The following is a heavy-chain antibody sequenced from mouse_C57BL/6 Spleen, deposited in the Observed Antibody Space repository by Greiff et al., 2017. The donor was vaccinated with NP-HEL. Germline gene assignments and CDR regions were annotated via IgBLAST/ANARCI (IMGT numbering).Heavy chain of an antibody. CDR2: IHPNSGST. V-gene: IGHV1-64*01. CDR1: GYTFTSYW. D-gene: IGHD2-4*01. Sequence: QVQLQQPGAELVKPGASVKLSCKASGYTFTSYWMHWVKQRPGQGLEWIGMIHPNSGSTNYNETFKSQATLTVDKSSSTAYMQLSSLTSEDSAVKYCAKIYYDYDGVAMDYWGQGTSVTVSS. CDR3: AKIYYDYDGVAMDY. J-gene: IGHJ4*01.